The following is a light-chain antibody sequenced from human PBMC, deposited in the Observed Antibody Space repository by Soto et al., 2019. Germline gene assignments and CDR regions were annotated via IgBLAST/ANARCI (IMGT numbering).Light chain of an antibody. Sequence: EIVMTQSPATLSVSPGERATLSCRASQSVRGNLAWYQQKPGQSPRLLIYGASSRATGIPVRFSGSGSGTEFTLTISSLQSEDFAVYYCQQYNNWPFITFGQGTRLEIK. CDR1: QSVRGN. V-gene: IGKV3-15*01. CDR3: QQYNNWPFIT. CDR2: GAS. J-gene: IGKJ5*01.